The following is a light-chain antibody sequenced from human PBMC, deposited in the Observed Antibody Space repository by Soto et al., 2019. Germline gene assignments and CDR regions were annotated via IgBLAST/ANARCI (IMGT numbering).Light chain of an antibody. CDR1: QSVSSGY. Sequence: ENVLTQSPGTLSLSPGESGTLSCRASQSVSSGYLAWYQQKPGQAPRLLIYGASTRATDIPDRFSGSGSGTDFTLTISRLEPEDFAVYYCQQYGSSPYTFGQGTKVEVK. V-gene: IGKV3-20*01. J-gene: IGKJ2*01. CDR3: QQYGSSPYT. CDR2: GAS.